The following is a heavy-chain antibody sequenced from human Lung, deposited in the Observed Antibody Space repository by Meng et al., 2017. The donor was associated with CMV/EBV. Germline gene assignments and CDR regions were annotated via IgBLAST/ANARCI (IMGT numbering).Heavy chain of an antibody. CDR2: ISTSSSTI. V-gene: IGHV3-48*04. CDR3: AGGVPAAIGYYDFWSGYLYGMDV. J-gene: IGHJ6*02. CDR1: GFTFSTYT. D-gene: IGHD3-3*01. Sequence: SCAASGFTFSTYTMNWVRQAPGKGLEWVSDISTSSSTIYYADSVKGRFTISRDNAKNSLYLQMNSLRAEDTAVYYCAGGVPAAIGYYDFWSGYLYGMDVWXQGPTVTVSS.